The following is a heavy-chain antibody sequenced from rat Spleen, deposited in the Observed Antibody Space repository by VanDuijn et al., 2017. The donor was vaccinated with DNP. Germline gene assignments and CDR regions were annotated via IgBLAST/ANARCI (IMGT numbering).Heavy chain of an antibody. V-gene: IGHV3-1*01. Sequence: EVQLQESGPGLVKPSQSLSLTCSVTGYSITSNYWGWIRKFPGNKMEWMGYISYSGSPGHNPSLKSRISITRDTSKRQFFLQLNSVTTEDTGTYYCARASSDGTYYPNWYFDFWGPGTTVTVSS. CDR3: ARASSDGTYYPNWYFDF. CDR2: ISYSGSP. CDR1: GYSITSNY. D-gene: IGHD1-12*02. J-gene: IGHJ1*01.